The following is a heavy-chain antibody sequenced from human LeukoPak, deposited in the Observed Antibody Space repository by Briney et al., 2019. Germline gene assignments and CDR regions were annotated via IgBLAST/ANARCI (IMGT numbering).Heavy chain of an antibody. CDR1: GGSISSYY. Sequence: PSETLSLTCTVSGGSISSYYWGWIRQPPGKGLEWIGSIYHSGSTYYNPSLKSRVTISVDTSKNQFSLKLSSVTAADTAVYYCARADVGALDYWGQGTLVTVSS. CDR2: IYHSGST. D-gene: IGHD1-26*01. V-gene: IGHV4-38-2*02. J-gene: IGHJ4*02. CDR3: ARADVGALDY.